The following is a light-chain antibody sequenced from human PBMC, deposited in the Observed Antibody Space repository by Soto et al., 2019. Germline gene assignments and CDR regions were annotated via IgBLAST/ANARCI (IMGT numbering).Light chain of an antibody. V-gene: IGKV3-11*01. CDR3: QQRSHWLIT. Sequence: EIVLTQSPATLSLSPGKRATLSCRASQSVSSYLAWYQQKPGQAPRLPIYDASKRATGIPARFSGGGSGTDFTLTISSLEPEDFAVYYCQQRSHWLITFGGGTKVEIK. CDR1: QSVSSY. J-gene: IGKJ4*01. CDR2: DAS.